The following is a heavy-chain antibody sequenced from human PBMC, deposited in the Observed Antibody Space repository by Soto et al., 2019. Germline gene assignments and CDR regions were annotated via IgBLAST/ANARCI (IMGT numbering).Heavy chain of an antibody. CDR1: GGSFSGYY. V-gene: IGHV4-34*01. CDR3: ARDSSSWYYYYYGMDV. CDR2: INHSGST. J-gene: IGHJ6*02. D-gene: IGHD6-13*01. Sequence: SETLSLTCAVYGGSFSGYYWSWIRQPPGKGLEWIGEINHSGSTNYNQSLKSRVTISVDTSKNQFSLKLSSVTAADTAVYYCARDSSSWYYYYYGMDVWGQGTTVTVSS.